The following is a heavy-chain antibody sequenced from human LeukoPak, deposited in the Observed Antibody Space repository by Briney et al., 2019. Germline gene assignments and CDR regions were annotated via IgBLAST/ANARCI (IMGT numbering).Heavy chain of an antibody. D-gene: IGHD6-13*01. Sequence: GGSLRLSCAASGFTFSSYGMHWVRQAPGKGLEWVAVISYDGSNKYYADSVKGRFTISRDNSKNTLYLQMNSLRAEDTAVYYCAKGGAAAGSGWYYGMDVWGQGTTVTVSS. CDR3: AKGGAAAGSGWYYGMDV. CDR1: GFTFSSYG. V-gene: IGHV3-30*18. CDR2: ISYDGSNK. J-gene: IGHJ6*02.